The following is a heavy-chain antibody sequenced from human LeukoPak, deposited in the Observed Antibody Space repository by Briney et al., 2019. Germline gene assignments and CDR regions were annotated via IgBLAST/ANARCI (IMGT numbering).Heavy chain of an antibody. V-gene: IGHV3-74*01. D-gene: IGHD3-10*01. J-gene: IGHJ6*03. CDR3: XXHYXSGRYHYYYMGV. Sequence: GGSLRLSCAASGFVFSGYWMHWIRRAPGKGLVWVSRINSDGSTSYADSVKGRLTIARDNAKNTLYLQMNSLRDEDTAVYYWXXHYXSGRYHYYYMGVWGRGTTVTVSS. CDR2: INSDGST. CDR1: GFVFSGYW.